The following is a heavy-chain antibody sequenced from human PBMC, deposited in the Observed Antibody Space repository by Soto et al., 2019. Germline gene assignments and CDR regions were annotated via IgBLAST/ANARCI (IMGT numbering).Heavy chain of an antibody. CDR1: GGTFSSYA. V-gene: IGHV1-69*13. CDR2: IIPIFGTA. CDR3: ARAGRSSWYGGPYYYYGMDV. Sequence: SVKVSCKASGGTFSSYAISWVRQAPGQGLEWMGGIIPIFGTANYAQKLQGRVTITADESTSTAYMELSSLRSEDTAVYYCARAGRSSWYGGPYYYYGMDVWGQGTTVTVSS. J-gene: IGHJ6*02. D-gene: IGHD6-13*01.